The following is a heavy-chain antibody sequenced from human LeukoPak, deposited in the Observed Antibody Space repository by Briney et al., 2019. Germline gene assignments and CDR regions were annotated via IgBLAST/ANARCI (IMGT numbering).Heavy chain of an antibody. CDR3: ASVDTAITGVDLFPDAFDI. CDR2: IRAYNGNT. Sequence: ASVKVSCKASGYTFTGYYMHWVPQAPGQELEWMGWIRAYNGNTNYAQKLQGRVTMTTDTSTSTAYMELRSLRSDDTAMYYCASVDTAITGVDLFPDAFDIWGQGTMVTVSS. V-gene: IGHV1-18*04. CDR1: GYTFTGYY. J-gene: IGHJ3*02. D-gene: IGHD5-18*01.